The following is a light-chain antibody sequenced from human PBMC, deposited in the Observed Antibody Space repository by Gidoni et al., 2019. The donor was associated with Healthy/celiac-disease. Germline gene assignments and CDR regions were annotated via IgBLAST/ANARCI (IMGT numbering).Light chain of an antibody. CDR3: QQYGSSRFT. J-gene: IGKJ3*01. V-gene: IGKV3-20*01. CDR1: QSVSSSY. CDR2: GAS. Sequence: EIVLTQSPGTLSLSPGERATLSCRASQSVSSSYLAWYQQKPGQAPSLLIYGASSRATGIPDRFSGSGSGTDFTLTIRRLEPEDFAVYYCQQYGSSRFTFXPXTKVDIK.